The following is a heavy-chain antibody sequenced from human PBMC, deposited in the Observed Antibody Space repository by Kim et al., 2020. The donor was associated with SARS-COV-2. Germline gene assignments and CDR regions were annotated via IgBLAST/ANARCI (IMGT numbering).Heavy chain of an antibody. CDR1: GFTFSSYW. J-gene: IGHJ6*02. D-gene: IGHD6-19*01. Sequence: GGSLRLSCAASGFTFSSYWMSWVRQAPGKGLEWVANIKQDGSEKYYVDSVKGRFTISRDNAKNSLYLQMNSLRAEDTAVYYCARDTRWLENYYYYGMDVWGQGTTVTVSS. V-gene: IGHV3-7*03. CDR3: ARDTRWLENYYYYGMDV. CDR2: IKQDGSEK.